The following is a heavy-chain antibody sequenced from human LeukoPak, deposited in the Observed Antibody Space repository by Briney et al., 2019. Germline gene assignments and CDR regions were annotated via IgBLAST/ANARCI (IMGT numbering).Heavy chain of an antibody. CDR3: ARDHWLFSSKTWYYYGMDV. CDR2: IDPSGSA. Sequence: NPSETLSLTCVVSGGSISPYYWSWIRQSPGKGLEWIGYIDPSGSASYNPSLKSRVTIFVDTSKNLFSLTLTSVSVSDTAIYYCARDHWLFSSKTWYYYGMDVWGQGTTVTVSS. CDR1: GGSISPYY. V-gene: IGHV4-59*01. J-gene: IGHJ6*02. D-gene: IGHD3-9*01.